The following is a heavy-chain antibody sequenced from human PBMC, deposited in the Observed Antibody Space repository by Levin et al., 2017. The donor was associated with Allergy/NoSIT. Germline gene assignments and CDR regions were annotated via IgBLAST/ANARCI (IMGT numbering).Heavy chain of an antibody. Sequence: ASVKVSCKASGYTFTNYGISWVRQAPGQGLEWMGWISTYNGDKNYAQKFQGRVTMTTETSTSTAYLELRSPRSDDTAVYYCAREGSVSARYPLRYNYYGMDGWGQGTTVTVSS. CDR3: AREGSVSARYPLRYNYYGMDG. D-gene: IGHD2-2*02. J-gene: IGHJ6*02. CDR1: GYTFTNYG. CDR2: ISTYNGDK. V-gene: IGHV1-18*01.